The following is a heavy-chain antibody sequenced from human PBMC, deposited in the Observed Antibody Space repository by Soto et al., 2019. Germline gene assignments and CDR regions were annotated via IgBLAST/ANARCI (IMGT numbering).Heavy chain of an antibody. CDR3: VSAAKWELLFDY. D-gene: IGHD1-26*01. Sequence: SETLSLTCTVSGGSISSSNYYCAWIRQPPGKGLEWIGNIYYTEGTYYNPSLESRVTISVDTSKNQVSLKLFSVTAADTAVYYCVSAAKWELLFDYWGQGTLFTVSS. CDR2: IYYTEGT. V-gene: IGHV4-39*01. CDR1: GGSISSSNYY. J-gene: IGHJ4*02.